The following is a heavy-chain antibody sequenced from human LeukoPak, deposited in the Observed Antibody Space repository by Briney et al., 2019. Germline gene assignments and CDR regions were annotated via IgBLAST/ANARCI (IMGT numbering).Heavy chain of an antibody. J-gene: IGHJ3*02. Sequence: ASVKVSCKASGYTFTGYYMHWVRQAPGQGLEWMGWINPNSGGTNYAQKFQGRVTMTRDTSISTAYMELSRLRSDDTAVYYCAEFGGGYSVAFDIWGQGTMVTVSS. V-gene: IGHV1-2*02. CDR2: INPNSGGT. D-gene: IGHD3-16*01. CDR3: AEFGGGYSVAFDI. CDR1: GYTFTGYY.